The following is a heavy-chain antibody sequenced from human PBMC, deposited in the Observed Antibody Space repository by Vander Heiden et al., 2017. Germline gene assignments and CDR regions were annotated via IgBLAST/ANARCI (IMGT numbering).Heavy chain of an antibody. CDR2: ISGSGGST. CDR3: AKDFGYCSGGSCSAEYFQH. J-gene: IGHJ1*01. Sequence: EVQLLESGGGLVQPGGSLRLSCAASGFTFSSYAMGWVRQAPGKGLEWVSAISGSGGSTYYADSVKGRFTISRDNSKNTLYLQMNSLRAEDTAVYYCAKDFGYCSGGSCSAEYFQHWGQGTLVTVSS. CDR1: GFTFSSYA. V-gene: IGHV3-23*01. D-gene: IGHD2-15*01.